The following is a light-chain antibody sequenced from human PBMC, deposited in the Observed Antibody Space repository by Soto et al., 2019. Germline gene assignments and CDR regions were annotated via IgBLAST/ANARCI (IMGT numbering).Light chain of an antibody. V-gene: IGKV3-20*01. CDR1: QSVNNNY. J-gene: IGKJ2*01. CDR2: VAS. Sequence: EIVLTQSPGTLSLSPGDRATLSCRASQSVNNNYLAWYNQRPGQAPRLLIYVASRRATGIPDRFSGSVSGTDFTLTISRLEPDDFAVYYCQQYITSPFAFGQGTRLEIK. CDR3: QQYITSPFA.